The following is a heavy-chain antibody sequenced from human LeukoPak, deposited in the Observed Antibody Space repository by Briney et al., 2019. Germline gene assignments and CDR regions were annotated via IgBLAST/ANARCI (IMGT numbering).Heavy chain of an antibody. D-gene: IGHD6-13*01. V-gene: IGHV4-34*01. Sequence: SETLSLTCAVYGGSFSGYYWSWIRQPPGKGLEWIGEINHSGSTNYNPSLKSRVTISVDTSKNQFSLKLSSVTAADTAVYYCARGRLYSSSWYFLTVTTFDYWGQGTLVTVPS. CDR3: ARGRLYSSSWYFLTVTTFDY. CDR1: GGSFSGYY. J-gene: IGHJ4*02. CDR2: INHSGST.